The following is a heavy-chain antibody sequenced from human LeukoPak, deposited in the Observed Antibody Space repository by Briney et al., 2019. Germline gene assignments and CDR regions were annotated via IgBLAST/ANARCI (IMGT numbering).Heavy chain of an antibody. CDR1: GGSMNNYY. V-gene: IGHV4-59*08. CDR2: IYYSGST. CDR3: ARHPGYNTRIFDY. J-gene: IGHJ4*02. Sequence: SSETLSLTCTVSGGSMNNYYWGWIRQAPGKGLEWIGCIYYSGSTNYNPSLKSRVTISVDTSKNQFSLKLSSVTAADTAVYYCARHPGYNTRIFDYWGQGTLVTVSS. D-gene: IGHD6-13*01.